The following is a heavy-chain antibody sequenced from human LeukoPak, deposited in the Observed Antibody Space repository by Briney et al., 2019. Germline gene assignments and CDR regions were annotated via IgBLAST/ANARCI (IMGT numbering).Heavy chain of an antibody. Sequence: ASVKVSCKASGYTFTSYGISWVRQAPGQGLEWMGWISAYNGNTNYAQKLQGRVTMTTDTSTSTAYMELRSLRSDDTAVYYCARDLRETYDSSGYYYYWGQGTLVTVSS. J-gene: IGHJ4*02. D-gene: IGHD3-22*01. V-gene: IGHV1-18*01. CDR3: ARDLRETYDSSGYYYY. CDR1: GYTFTSYG. CDR2: ISAYNGNT.